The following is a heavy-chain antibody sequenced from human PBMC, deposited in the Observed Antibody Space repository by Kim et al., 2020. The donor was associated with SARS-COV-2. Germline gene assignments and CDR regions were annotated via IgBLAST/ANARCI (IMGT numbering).Heavy chain of an antibody. CDR1: GGSLSSSSYY. CDR2: AYYSGNT. D-gene: IGHD6-19*01. Sequence: SETLSLTCTVSGGSLSSSSYYWGWIRQPPGKGLEWIGTAYYSGNTYYNPSLKSRVTISVDTSKNQFSLKLGSVTAADTAVHYCARHQRYRSGWYVAFYY. CDR3: ARHQRYRSGWYVAFYY. J-gene: IGHJ6*01. V-gene: IGHV4-39*01.